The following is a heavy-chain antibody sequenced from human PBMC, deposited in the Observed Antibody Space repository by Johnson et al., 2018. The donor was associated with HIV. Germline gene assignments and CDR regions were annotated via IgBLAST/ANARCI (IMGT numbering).Heavy chain of an antibody. CDR3: AKGRNWGGPVWAFDI. V-gene: IGHV3-30*02. CDR2: IRYDGSNK. Sequence: QVQLVESGGGVVQPGGSLRLSCAASGFTFSSYGMHWVRQAPGKGLEWVAFIRYDGSNKYYADSVKGRFTISRDNSKNTLYLQMNSLRAEDTAVDYCAKGRNWGGPVWAFDIWGQGTMVTVSS. J-gene: IGHJ3*02. CDR1: GFTFSSYG. D-gene: IGHD3-10*01.